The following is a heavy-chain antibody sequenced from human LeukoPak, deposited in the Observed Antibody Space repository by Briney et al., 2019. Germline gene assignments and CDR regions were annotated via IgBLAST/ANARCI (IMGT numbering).Heavy chain of an antibody. Sequence: ASVKVSCQASGYTFTSYDINWVRQATGQRLEWMGWMNPNSGNTGYAQKLQGRVTMTRNTSISTAYMELSSLRSEDTAVYYCARGRGYDSSGYYGVWSQGTLVTVSS. CDR3: ARGRGYDSSGYYGV. D-gene: IGHD3-22*01. V-gene: IGHV1-8*01. CDR2: MNPNSGNT. J-gene: IGHJ4*02. CDR1: GYTFTSYD.